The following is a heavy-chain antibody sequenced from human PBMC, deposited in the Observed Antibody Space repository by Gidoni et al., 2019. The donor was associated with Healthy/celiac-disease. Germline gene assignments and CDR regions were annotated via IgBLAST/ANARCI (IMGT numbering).Heavy chain of an antibody. CDR2: ISYDGSNK. CDR3: AKDIAEIVEGMDV. V-gene: IGHV3-30*18. D-gene: IGHD2-15*01. J-gene: IGHJ6*02. CDR1: GFTFSSYG. Sequence: QVQLVESGGGVVQPGRALSLSCAASGFTFSSYGMHWVRQAPGKGLEWVAVISYDGSNKYYADSVKGRFTISRDNSKNTLYLQMNSLRAEDTAVYYCAKDIAEIVEGMDVWGQGTTVTVSS.